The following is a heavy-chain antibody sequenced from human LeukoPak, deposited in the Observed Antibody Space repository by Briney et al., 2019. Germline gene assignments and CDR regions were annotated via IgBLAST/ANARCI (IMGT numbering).Heavy chain of an antibody. V-gene: IGHV3-15*07. D-gene: IGHD5-18*01. CDR2: FKSKTDGGTI. Sequence: GGSLRLSCAASGFTFNNAWMNWVRQAPGKGLEWVGRFKSKTDGGTIDYAAPVKGRFAISRDDSKNTLYLQMNSLKTEDTAVYYCTTGGYRYGDDYWGQGTLVTVSS. CDR3: TTGGYRYGDDY. CDR1: GFTFNNAW. J-gene: IGHJ4*02.